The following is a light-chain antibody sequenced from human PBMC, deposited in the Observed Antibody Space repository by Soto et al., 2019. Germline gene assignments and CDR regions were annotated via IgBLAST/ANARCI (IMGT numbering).Light chain of an antibody. CDR1: QSLLHSDGHNY. CDR2: LGS. CDR3: MKALQTPT. J-gene: IGKJ4*01. Sequence: DIVMTQSPLSLPVTPGEPASISCRSSQSLLHSDGHNYLDWYVQKPGESPQLLIYLGSTRASGVTDMFRVRGSGTDFTLQINRVEAEDVGVYYCMKALQTPTFGGGTKVEIK. V-gene: IGKV2-28*01.